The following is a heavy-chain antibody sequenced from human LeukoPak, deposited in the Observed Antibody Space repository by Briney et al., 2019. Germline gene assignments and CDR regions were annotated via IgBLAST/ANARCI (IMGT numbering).Heavy chain of an antibody. J-gene: IGHJ4*02. Sequence: SETLSLTCTASGDSISSYYWSWIRQPPGKGLEWIGYIYYSGSTNYNPSLKSRLTISVDTSKNQLSLKLSPVTAADTAVYYCARAKKAVAGFFDYWGQGTLVTVSS. CDR1: GDSISSYY. CDR3: ARAKKAVAGFFDY. D-gene: IGHD6-19*01. CDR2: IYYSGST. V-gene: IGHV4-59*01.